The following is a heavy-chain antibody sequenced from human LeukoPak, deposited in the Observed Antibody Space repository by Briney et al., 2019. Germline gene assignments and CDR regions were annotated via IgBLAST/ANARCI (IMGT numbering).Heavy chain of an antibody. V-gene: IGHV7-4-1*02. J-gene: IGHJ4*02. CDR2: INTNTGNP. Sequence: ASVKVSCKASGYTFTSYGISWVRQAPGQGLEWMGWINTNTGNPTYAQGFTGRFVFSLDTSVSTAYLQISSLKAEDTAVYYCASAGGGDYGDYVPTFDYWGQGTLVTVSS. CDR3: ASAGGGDYGDYVPTFDY. CDR1: GYTFTSYG. D-gene: IGHD4-17*01.